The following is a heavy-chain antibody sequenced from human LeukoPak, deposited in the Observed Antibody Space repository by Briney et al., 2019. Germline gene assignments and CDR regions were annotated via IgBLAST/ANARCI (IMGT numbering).Heavy chain of an antibody. V-gene: IGHV1-18*04. CDR2: ISAYNANT. CDR3: ARDVGYCSGGSCYGMDV. J-gene: IGHJ6*02. Sequence: GESLKISCKGSGYNFADYWIGWVRQAPGQGLEWMGWISAYNANTNYAQKLQGRVTMTTDTSTSAAYMELRSLRSDDTAVYYCARDVGYCSGGSCYGMDVWGQGTTVTVSS. D-gene: IGHD2-15*01. CDR1: GYNFADYW.